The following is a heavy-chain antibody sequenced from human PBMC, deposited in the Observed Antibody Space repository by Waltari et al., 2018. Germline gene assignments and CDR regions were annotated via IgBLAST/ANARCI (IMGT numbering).Heavy chain of an antibody. CDR2: ISDDGSNK. V-gene: IGHV3-30*18. Sequence: QVQLVESGGGVVQPGRSLRLSCAASGFTFSSYGMHWVRQAPGKGLEWGAVISDDGSNKYYADSVKGRFTISRDNSKNTLYLQMNSLRAEDTAVYYCAKRTFHDDAFDIWGQGTMVTVSS. CDR3: AKRTFHDDAFDI. J-gene: IGHJ3*02. CDR1: GFTFSSYG.